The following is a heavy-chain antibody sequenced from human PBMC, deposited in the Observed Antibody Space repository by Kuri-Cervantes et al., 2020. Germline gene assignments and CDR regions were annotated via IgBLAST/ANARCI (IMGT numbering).Heavy chain of an antibody. D-gene: IGHD3-10*01. Sequence: SVKVSCKASGGTFSSYAISWVRQAPGQGLEWMGGIIPIFGTANYAQKFQGRVTITADEPTSTAYMELSSLRSDDTAVYYCARDRGVIPLIDYWGQGTLVTVSS. CDR3: ARDRGVIPLIDY. CDR2: IIPIFGTA. CDR1: GGTFSSYA. J-gene: IGHJ4*02. V-gene: IGHV1-69*13.